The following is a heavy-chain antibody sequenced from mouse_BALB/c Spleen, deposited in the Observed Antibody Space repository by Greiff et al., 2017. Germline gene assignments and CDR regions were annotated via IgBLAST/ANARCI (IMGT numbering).Heavy chain of an antibody. V-gene: IGHV2-9*02. Sequence: QVQLKESGPGLVAPSQSLSITCTVSGFSLTSYGVHWVRQPPGKGLEWLGVIWAGGSTNYNSALMSRLSISKDNSKSQVFLKMNSLQTDDTAMYYCARDNYGYYFDYWGQGTTLTVSS. CDR2: IWAGGST. CDR1: GFSLTSYG. CDR3: ARDNYGYYFDY. D-gene: IGHD2-4*01. J-gene: IGHJ2*01.